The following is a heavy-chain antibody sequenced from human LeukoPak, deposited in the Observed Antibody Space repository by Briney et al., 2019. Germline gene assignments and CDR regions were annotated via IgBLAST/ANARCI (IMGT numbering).Heavy chain of an antibody. Sequence: GGSLRLSCAASGFIFSNYWMSWVRQAPGKGLEWVANIKQDGSEKYYADSVKGRFTISRDNAKNSLFLQMNSLRAEDTALYFCARYGRYRAFDIWGQGTMVTVSS. CDR2: IKQDGSEK. CDR3: ARYGRYRAFDI. J-gene: IGHJ3*02. V-gene: IGHV3-7*02. CDR1: GFIFSNYW. D-gene: IGHD1-26*01.